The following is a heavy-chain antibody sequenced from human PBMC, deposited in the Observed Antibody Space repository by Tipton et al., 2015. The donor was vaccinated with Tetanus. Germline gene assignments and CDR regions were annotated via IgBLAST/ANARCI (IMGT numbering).Heavy chain of an antibody. CDR2: IYYSGST. Sequence: TLSLTCTVSGGSISSYYWSWIRQPPGKGLEWIGYIYYSGSTNYNPSLKSRVTISVDTSKNQFSLKLSSVTAADTAVYYCARSYSSSWYYYGMDVWGQGTTVTVPS. D-gene: IGHD6-13*01. J-gene: IGHJ6*02. V-gene: IGHV4-59*01. CDR1: GGSISSYY. CDR3: ARSYSSSWYYYGMDV.